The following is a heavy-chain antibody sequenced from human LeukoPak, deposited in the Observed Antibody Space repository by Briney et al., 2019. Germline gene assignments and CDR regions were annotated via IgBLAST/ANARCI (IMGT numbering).Heavy chain of an antibody. Sequence: ASVKVSCKASGHTFTGYYMHWVRQAPGQGLEWMGWINPNSGGTNYTQKFQGRVTMTRDTSISTAYMELSRLRSDDTAVYYCARGLKGNNWFDPWGQGTLITVSS. CDR3: ARGLKGNNWFDP. CDR1: GHTFTGYY. V-gene: IGHV1-2*02. CDR2: INPNSGGT. J-gene: IGHJ5*02.